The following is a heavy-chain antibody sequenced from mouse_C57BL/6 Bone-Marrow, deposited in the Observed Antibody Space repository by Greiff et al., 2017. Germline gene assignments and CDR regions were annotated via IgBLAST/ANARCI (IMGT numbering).Heavy chain of an antibody. D-gene: IGHD1-1*01. CDR2: IDPANGNT. V-gene: IGHV14-3*01. J-gene: IGHJ1*03. CDR1: GFNIKNTY. Sequence: EVQLQESVAELVRPGASVKLSCTASGFNIKNTYMHWVKQRPEQGLEWIGRIDPANGNTKYAPKFQGKATITADTSSNTAYLQLSSLTSEDTAIYYGARRDWRITTVVARYFDVWGTGTTVTVSS. CDR3: ARRDWRITTVVARYFDV.